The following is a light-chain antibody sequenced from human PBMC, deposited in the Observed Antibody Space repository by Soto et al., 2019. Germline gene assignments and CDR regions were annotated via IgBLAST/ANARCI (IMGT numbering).Light chain of an antibody. CDR2: GAS. CDR1: QTVSSNY. J-gene: IGKJ5*01. Sequence: EIILTQSPDTLSLSPGERATLSCRASQTVSSNYLAWCQQRPGQAPRLLIYGASTRATGIPARFSGSGSGTEFTLTITSLEPEDSAVYYCQQRGDWPPITFGQGTRLEIK. CDR3: QQRGDWPPIT. V-gene: IGKV3D-20*02.